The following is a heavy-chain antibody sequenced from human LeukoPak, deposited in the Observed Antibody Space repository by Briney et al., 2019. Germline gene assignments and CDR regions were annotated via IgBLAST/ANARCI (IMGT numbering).Heavy chain of an antibody. V-gene: IGHV3-21*01. CDR2: ISSSSSYM. J-gene: IGHJ4*02. CDR3: ARDRVSAAGMYYFDY. CDR1: GFNFSTYS. D-gene: IGHD6-13*01. Sequence: NPGGSLRLSCAASGFNFSTYSMNWVRQAPGKGLEWVSFISSSSSYMYYADSVKGRFTISRDNAKNSLYLQMNSLRAEDTAVYYCARDRVSAAGMYYFDYWGQGTLVTVSS.